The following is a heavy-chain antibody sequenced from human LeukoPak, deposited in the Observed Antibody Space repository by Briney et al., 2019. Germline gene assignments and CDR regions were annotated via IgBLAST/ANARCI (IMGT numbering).Heavy chain of an antibody. D-gene: IGHD3-22*01. CDR2: INPSGGST. CDR1: GYTFTSYY. CDR3: ARSITMIVVAPDY. J-gene: IGHJ4*02. Sequence: GASVKVSCKASGYTFTSYYMHWVRQAPGQGLEWTGIINPSGGSTSHAQKFQGRVTMTRDTSTSTVYMELSSLRSEDTAVYYCARSITMIVVAPDYWGQGTLVTVSS. V-gene: IGHV1-46*01.